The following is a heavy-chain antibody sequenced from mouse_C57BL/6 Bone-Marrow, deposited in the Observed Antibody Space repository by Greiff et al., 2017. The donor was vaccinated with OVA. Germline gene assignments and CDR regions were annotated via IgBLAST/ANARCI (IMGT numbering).Heavy chain of an antibody. CDR3: ASEGVTYYGYFDV. V-gene: IGHV1-52*01. CDR1: GYTFTSYW. D-gene: IGHD2-10*01. Sequence: QVQLQQPGAELVRPGSSVKLSCKASGYTFTSYWMHWVKQRPIQGLEWIGNIDPSDSETHYNQKFKDKATLTVDKSSSTAYMQLSSLTSEDSAVYYCASEGVTYYGYFDVWGTGTTVTVSS. CDR2: IDPSDSET. J-gene: IGHJ1*03.